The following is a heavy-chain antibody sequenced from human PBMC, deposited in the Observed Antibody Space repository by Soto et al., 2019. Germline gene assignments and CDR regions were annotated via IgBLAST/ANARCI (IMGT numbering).Heavy chain of an antibody. V-gene: IGHV1-69*01. J-gene: IGHJ6*02. Sequence: QVQLVQSGAEVKKPGSTVKVSCKSSGGTFSSYGISWVRQAPGQGLEWMGGIIPIFGTAKYAQKFQGRVTITADASTNTAYMELSSLRSDYTAAYYCTREMREAAYYYGMDVWGQGTTVTVSS. CDR1: GGTFSSYG. CDR3: TREMREAAYYYGMDV. CDR2: IIPIFGTA. D-gene: IGHD3-10*01.